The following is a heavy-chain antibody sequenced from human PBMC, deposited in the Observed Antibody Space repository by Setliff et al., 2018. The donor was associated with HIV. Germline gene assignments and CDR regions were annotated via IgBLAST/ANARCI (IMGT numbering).Heavy chain of an antibody. Sequence: SETLSLTCAVSGYSISSGYFWGWIRQPPGKGLEWIGSLYHSGANFYNPSLKSRVTISLDTSTNRFSLKLNSVAAADTAIYYCARQVGSQYSYWAYYFDSWGQGALVTVSS. CDR1: GYSISSGYF. CDR3: ARQVGSQYSYWAYYFDS. J-gene: IGHJ4*02. CDR2: LYHSGAN. V-gene: IGHV4-38-2*01. D-gene: IGHD5-18*01.